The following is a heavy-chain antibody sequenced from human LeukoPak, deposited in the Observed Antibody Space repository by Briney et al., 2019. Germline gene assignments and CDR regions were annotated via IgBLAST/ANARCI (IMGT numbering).Heavy chain of an antibody. Sequence: AGGSLRLSCAASGFTFSNYAMTWVRQAPGKGLEWVSGISGSGGGTYYADSVKGRFTISRDNPKNTLYLQMNSLRAEDTAVYYCAKVDGEWEPRGYFDYWGQGILVTVSS. CDR3: AKVDGEWEPRGYFDY. D-gene: IGHD1-26*01. CDR1: GFTFSNYA. J-gene: IGHJ4*02. CDR2: ISGSGGGT. V-gene: IGHV3-23*01.